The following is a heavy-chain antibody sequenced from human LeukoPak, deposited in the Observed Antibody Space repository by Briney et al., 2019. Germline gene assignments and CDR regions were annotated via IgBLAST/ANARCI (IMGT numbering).Heavy chain of an antibody. Sequence: GGSLRLSCAASGFTASSNYMSWVRQAPGKGLEWVSVIYSGGSTSYADSVKGRFTISRDNSRNTLYLQMNSLRAEDTAVYYCARANEWLRYFDYWGQGTLVTISS. CDR1: GFTASSNY. D-gene: IGHD5-12*01. V-gene: IGHV3-53*01. CDR2: IYSGGST. J-gene: IGHJ4*02. CDR3: ARANEWLRYFDY.